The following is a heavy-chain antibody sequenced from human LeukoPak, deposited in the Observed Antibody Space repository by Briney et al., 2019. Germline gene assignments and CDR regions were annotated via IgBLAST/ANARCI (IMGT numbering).Heavy chain of an antibody. CDR3: AELGITMIGGV. CDR1: GFTFSSYN. D-gene: IGHD3-10*02. CDR2: ITSSRSYI. J-gene: IGHJ6*04. V-gene: IGHV3-21*01. Sequence: GGSLRLPCAASGFTFSSYNMNWVRQAPGKGPGWVSSITSSRSYIYYADSVKGRFTISRDNAKNSLYLQMNSLRAEDTAVYYCAELGITMIGGVWGKGTTVTISS.